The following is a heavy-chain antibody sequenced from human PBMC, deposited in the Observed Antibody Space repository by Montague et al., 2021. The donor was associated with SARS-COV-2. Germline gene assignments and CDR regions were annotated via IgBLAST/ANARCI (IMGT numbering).Heavy chain of an antibody. CDR2: IYYSGST. CDR1: GGSISNDY. V-gene: IGHV4-59*01. Sequence: SETLSLTCTVSGGSISNDYWSWIRQPPARGLERIGYIYYSGSTDYSSSLKSRVTISLDTYKNQFSLKVTSATAADTAVYYCARGGGYYNYGLDFWGPGTTVTVSS. CDR3: ARGGGYYNYGLDF. J-gene: IGHJ6*02. D-gene: IGHD3-22*01.